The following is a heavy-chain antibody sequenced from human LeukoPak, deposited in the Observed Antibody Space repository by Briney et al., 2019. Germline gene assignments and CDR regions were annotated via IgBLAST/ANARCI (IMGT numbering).Heavy chain of an antibody. CDR3: ARHATTVTVYYFVY. CDR2: IYHSGST. Sequence: SETLSLTCSVSGGSISSGSYYWGWIRQPPGKGLEWIGSIYHSGSTYYNPSLKSRVTISVDTSKNQFSLKLSSVTAADTAVYYCARHATTVTVYYFVYWGQGTLVTVSS. CDR1: GGSISSGSYY. D-gene: IGHD4-17*01. V-gene: IGHV4-39*01. J-gene: IGHJ4*02.